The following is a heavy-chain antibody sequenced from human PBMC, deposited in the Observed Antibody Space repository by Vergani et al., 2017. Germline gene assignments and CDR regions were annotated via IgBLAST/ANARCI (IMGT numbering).Heavy chain of an antibody. J-gene: IGHJ6*03. CDR1: GVSMQSGSFY. V-gene: IGHV4-31*03. Sequence: QVQLHESGPGLVKPSETLSLICSVSGVSMQSGSFYWTWVRQRPGMGLDWIGYIYYSGTTYYNPSLESRLTISLDTSENHLSLKLTSVTAADTAVYYCARQKDYYMDVWGKGATVTVS. CDR3: ARQKDYYMDV. CDR2: IYYSGTT.